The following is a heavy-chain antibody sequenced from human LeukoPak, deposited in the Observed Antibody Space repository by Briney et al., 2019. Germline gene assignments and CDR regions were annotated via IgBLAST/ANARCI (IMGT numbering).Heavy chain of an antibody. V-gene: IGHV3-74*01. J-gene: IGHJ4*02. Sequence: GGSLRLSCAASGFTFETYWMHWVRQAPGKGLEWVSCINGYGSITNHADSVKGRFTISRDNAKNTLYLQMNSLRVEDTAVYYCARDEPTVTTGPPVGSWGQGTLVTVSS. CDR1: GFTFETYW. CDR2: INGYGSIT. CDR3: ARDEPTVTTGPPVGS. D-gene: IGHD4-17*01.